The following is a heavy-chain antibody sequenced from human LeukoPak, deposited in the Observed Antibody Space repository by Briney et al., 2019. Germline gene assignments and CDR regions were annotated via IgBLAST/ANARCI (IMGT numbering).Heavy chain of an antibody. J-gene: IGHJ6*04. V-gene: IGHV4-59*01. CDR1: GGSISSYY. D-gene: IGHD3-3*01. CDR2: IYYSGST. CDR3: ARDESDFWSGYLDV. Sequence: SETLSLTCTVSGGSISSYYWSWIRQPPGKGLEWIGYIYYSGSTNYNPSLKSRVTISVDTSKNQFSLRLSSVTAADTAVYYCARDESDFWSGYLDVWGKGTTVTVSS.